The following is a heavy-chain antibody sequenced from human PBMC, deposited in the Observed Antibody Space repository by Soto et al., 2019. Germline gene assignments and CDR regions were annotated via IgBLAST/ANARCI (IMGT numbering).Heavy chain of an antibody. CDR3: ARTAIMTTVTVDY. Sequence: SETLSLTCTVSGGSISSYYWSWIRQPPGKGLEWIGYIYYSGSTNYNPSLKSRVTISVDTSKNQFSLKLSSVTAADTAVYYCARTAIMTTVTVDYWGQGTLVTVSS. CDR1: GGSISSYY. D-gene: IGHD4-17*01. J-gene: IGHJ4*02. CDR2: IYYSGST. V-gene: IGHV4-59*01.